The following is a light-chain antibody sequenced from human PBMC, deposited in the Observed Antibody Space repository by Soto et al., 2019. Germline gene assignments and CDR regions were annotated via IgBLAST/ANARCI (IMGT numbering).Light chain of an antibody. Sequence: DIQMTQSPSTLSASVGDRVTITCRASQSISSWLAWYQQKPGKAPKLLIYKASTLKSGVPSRFSGSGSGTEFTLTISSLQPEDFATYYCQQYNSYWTFGQGTKVDI. J-gene: IGKJ1*01. CDR3: QQYNSYWT. V-gene: IGKV1-5*03. CDR1: QSISSW. CDR2: KAS.